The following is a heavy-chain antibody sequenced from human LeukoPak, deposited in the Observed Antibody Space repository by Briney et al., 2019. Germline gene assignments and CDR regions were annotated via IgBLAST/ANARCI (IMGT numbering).Heavy chain of an antibody. Sequence: GASVNVSCKASGYTFTSYYMHWVRQAPGQGLEWMGIINPSGGSTSYAQKFQGRVTMTRDTSTSTVYMEMSSLRSEDTAVYYCATGLVVVTLFDYWGQGTLVTVSS. V-gene: IGHV1-46*01. CDR3: ATGLVVVTLFDY. J-gene: IGHJ4*02. D-gene: IGHD3-22*01. CDR2: INPSGGST. CDR1: GYTFTSYY.